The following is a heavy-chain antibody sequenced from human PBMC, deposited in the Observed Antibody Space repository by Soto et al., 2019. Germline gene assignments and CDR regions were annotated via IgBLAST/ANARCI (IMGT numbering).Heavy chain of an antibody. J-gene: IGHJ3*02. Sequence: GGSLRLSCAASGFTFSSYEMNWVRQAPGKGLEWVSYISSSASTIYYADSVKGRFTISRDNAKNSLYLQMNSLRAEDTAVYYCARDNMGDAFDIWGQGTMVTVSS. CDR3: ARDNMGDAFDI. CDR1: GFTFSSYE. V-gene: IGHV3-48*03. D-gene: IGHD1-26*01. CDR2: ISSSASTI.